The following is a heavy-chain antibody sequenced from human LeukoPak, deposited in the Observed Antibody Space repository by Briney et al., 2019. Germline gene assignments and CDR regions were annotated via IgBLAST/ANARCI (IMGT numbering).Heavy chain of an antibody. D-gene: IGHD6-13*01. CDR1: GLTFSKTW. J-gene: IGHJ4*02. CDR2: VAPDGSYT. CDR3: ASGKGAAAGRDY. V-gene: IGHV3-74*01. Sequence: PGGSLRLSCAASGLTFSKTWMHWVRQAPGKGLVWVSCVAPDGSYTSYADSVRGRFTISRDNAKNTLFLQMNSLRAEDTAVYYCASGKGAAAGRDYWGQGTLVTVSS.